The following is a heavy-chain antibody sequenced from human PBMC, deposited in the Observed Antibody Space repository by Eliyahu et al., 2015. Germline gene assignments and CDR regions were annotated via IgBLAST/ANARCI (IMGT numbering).Heavy chain of an antibody. CDR3: ARRYCSGGSCYDAFDI. V-gene: IGHV4-30-4*01. Sequence: QVQLQESGPGLVKPSQTLSLXCTVSGCSISSXNFYWSWXRQPPGKGLXWIGYIYYSGTPYYSPSLKSRVTISGDTSKNQFSLKLSSVTAADTAVYYCARRYCSGGSCYDAFDIWGQGTMVTVSS. J-gene: IGHJ3*02. CDR1: GCSISSXNFY. CDR2: IYYSGTP. D-gene: IGHD2-15*01.